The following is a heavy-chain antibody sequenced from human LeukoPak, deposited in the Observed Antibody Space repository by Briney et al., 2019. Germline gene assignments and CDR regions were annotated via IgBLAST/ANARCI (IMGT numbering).Heavy chain of an antibody. D-gene: IGHD2-21*02. J-gene: IGHJ6*02. CDR1: GGTFSSYA. V-gene: IGHV1-69*04. Sequence: ASVKVSCKASGGTFSSYAISWVRQAPGQGLEWMGRIIPILGIANYAQKFQGRVTITADKSTSTAYMELSSLRSEDTAVYYCARVGVAAYCGDDCLDDMDVWGQGTTVTVSS. CDR2: IIPILGIA. CDR3: ARVGVAAYCGDDCLDDMDV.